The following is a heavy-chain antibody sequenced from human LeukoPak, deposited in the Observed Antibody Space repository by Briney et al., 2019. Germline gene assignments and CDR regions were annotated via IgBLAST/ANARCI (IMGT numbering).Heavy chain of an antibody. D-gene: IGHD3-10*01. CDR1: GGSISSGGLY. CDR2: INHSGST. V-gene: IGHV4-30-2*01. J-gene: IGHJ6*02. CDR3: ARWDSGRPYYYYYGMDV. Sequence: SQTLSLTCTVSGGSISSGGLYWSWIRQPPGKGLEWIGEINHSGSTNYNPSLKSRVTISVDTSKNQFSLKLSSVTAADTAVYYCARWDSGRPYYYYYGMDVWGQGTTVTVSS.